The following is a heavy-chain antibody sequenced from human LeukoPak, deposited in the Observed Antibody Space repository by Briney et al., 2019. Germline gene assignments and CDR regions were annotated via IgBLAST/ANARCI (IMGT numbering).Heavy chain of an antibody. V-gene: IGHV1-24*01. D-gene: IGHD5-18*01. Sequence: ASVKVSCKVSGYTLTELSMHWVRQAPGKGLEWMGGFDPEDGETIYAQKFQGRVTMTEDTSTDTAYMELRSLRSDDTAVYYCARGKGSYGPFDYWGQGTLVTVSS. J-gene: IGHJ4*02. CDR2: FDPEDGET. CDR3: ARGKGSYGPFDY. CDR1: GYTLTELS.